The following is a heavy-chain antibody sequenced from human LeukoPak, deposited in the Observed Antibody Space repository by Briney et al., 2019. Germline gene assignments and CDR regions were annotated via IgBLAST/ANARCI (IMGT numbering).Heavy chain of an antibody. Sequence: SETLSLTCAVYGGSFSGYYWSWIRQPPGKGLEWIGEINHSGSTNYNPSLKSRVTISVDTSKNQFSLKLSSVTAADTAVYYCARRFQLLHWLRTFDYWGQGTLVTVSS. J-gene: IGHJ4*02. CDR1: GGSFSGYY. D-gene: IGHD2-2*01. CDR3: ARRFQLLHWLRTFDY. V-gene: IGHV4-34*01. CDR2: INHSGST.